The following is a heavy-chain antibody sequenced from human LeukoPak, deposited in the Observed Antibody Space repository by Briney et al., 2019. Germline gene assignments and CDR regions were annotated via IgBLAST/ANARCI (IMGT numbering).Heavy chain of an antibody. V-gene: IGHV3-64*01. CDR3: ARYCNGVTCYSGYDY. Sequence: GGSLRLSCAASGFTFSSYAMRWVRQTPGKGLEYVSTISTNGGGTYYANSVKGRFTISRDNSKNTLYLQMGSLRAEDMAVYFCARYCNGVTCYSGYDYWGEGTLVTVSS. D-gene: IGHD2-15*01. J-gene: IGHJ4*02. CDR1: GFTFSSYA. CDR2: ISTNGGGT.